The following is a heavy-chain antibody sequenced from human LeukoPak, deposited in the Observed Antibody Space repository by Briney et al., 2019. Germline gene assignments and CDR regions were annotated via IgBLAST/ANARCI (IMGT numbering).Heavy chain of an antibody. J-gene: IGHJ4*02. CDR1: GGTFSSYA. CDR3: ARESGSYEAYFDY. D-gene: IGHD1-26*01. CDR2: IFPIFATA. V-gene: IGHV1-69*15. Sequence: SVKVSCKASGGTFSSYAISWVRQAPGQGLEWMGRIFPIFATANYAQKFQGRVTITADESTSTAYLELSSLRSEDTAVYYCARESGSYEAYFDYWGQGTLVTVSS.